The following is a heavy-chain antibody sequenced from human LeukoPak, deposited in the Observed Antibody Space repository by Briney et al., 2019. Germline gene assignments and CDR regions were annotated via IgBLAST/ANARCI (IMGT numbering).Heavy chain of an antibody. V-gene: IGHV3-30*18. J-gene: IGHJ4*02. CDR2: ISYDGSNK. CDR3: AKDPPFSSWHGGLVDY. CDR1: GFTFSSYG. D-gene: IGHD6-13*01. Sequence: GGSLRLSCAASGFTFSSYGMHWVRQAPGKGLEWVAVISYDGSNKYYADSVKGRFTISRDNSKNTLYLQMNSLRTEDTAVYYCAKDPPFSSWHGGLVDYWGQGTLVTVSS.